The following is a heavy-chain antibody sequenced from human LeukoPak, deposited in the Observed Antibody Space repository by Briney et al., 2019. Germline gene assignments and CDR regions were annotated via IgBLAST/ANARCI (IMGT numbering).Heavy chain of an antibody. CDR1: GFTFSTYS. CDR3: ARLLATWDYYYMDV. V-gene: IGHV3-48*02. Sequence: GGSLRLSCAGSGFTFSTYSIKWVRQAPGKGLEWVSHIGGSGSFIYYADSVKGRFTISRDSAKNSVYLQMNSLRDEDTAVYFCARLLATWDYYYMDVWGKGTTVTVSS. D-gene: IGHD3-3*02. J-gene: IGHJ6*03. CDR2: IGGSGSFI.